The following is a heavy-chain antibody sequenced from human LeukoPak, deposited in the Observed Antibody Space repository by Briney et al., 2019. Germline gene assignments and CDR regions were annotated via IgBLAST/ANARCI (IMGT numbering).Heavy chain of an antibody. CDR1: GGSISSGSYY. J-gene: IGHJ4*02. CDR2: IYTSGST. D-gene: IGHD4-17*01. V-gene: IGHV4-61*02. Sequence: SETLSLTCTVSGGSISSGSYYWSWIRQPAGKGLEWIGRIYTSGSTNYNPSLKSRVTISVDTSKNQFSLNLSSVTAADTAVYYCARIASDYGDYQGDYWGQGTLVTVSS. CDR3: ARIASDYGDYQGDY.